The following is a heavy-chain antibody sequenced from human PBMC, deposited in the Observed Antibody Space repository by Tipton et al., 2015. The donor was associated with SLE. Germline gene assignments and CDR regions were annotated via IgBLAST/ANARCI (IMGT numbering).Heavy chain of an antibody. CDR3: AGGGEQHYNAFHI. D-gene: IGHD3-16*01. V-gene: IGHV1-69*01. J-gene: IGHJ3*02. Sequence: QLVQSGAEVKKPGSSAKVSCKASGGTFSSYTISWVRQAPGQGLEWMGGIIPIFNTATYAQKFQGRVTITADDSTSTAYMELRSLRSEDTAVYYCAGGGEQHYNAFHIWGQGTMVTVSS. CDR1: GGTFSSYT. CDR2: IIPIFNTA.